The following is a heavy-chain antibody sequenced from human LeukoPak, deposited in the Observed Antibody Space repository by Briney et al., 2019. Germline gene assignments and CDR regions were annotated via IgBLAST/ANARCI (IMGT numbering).Heavy chain of an antibody. CDR3: ARRDRYTWYSFDY. CDR2: IDPSDSYT. D-gene: IGHD6-13*01. Sequence: GESLRISCKGSGYSFTSYWISWVRQMPGEGLEWMGRIDPSDSYTNYSPSFQGHVTISVDKSIRTASLQWSSLKASDTAMYYCARRDRYTWYSFDYWGQGTLVTVSS. J-gene: IGHJ4*02. V-gene: IGHV5-10-1*01. CDR1: GYSFTSYW.